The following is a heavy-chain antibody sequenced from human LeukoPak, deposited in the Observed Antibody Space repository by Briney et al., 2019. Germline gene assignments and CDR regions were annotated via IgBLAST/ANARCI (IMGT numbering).Heavy chain of an antibody. Sequence: GGSLRLSCAASGFTFSSYAMHWVRQAPGKGLEWVAVISYDGSNKYYADSVKGRFTISRDNSKNTLYLQMNSLRAEDTAVYYCANARGQYDWLAYWGQGTLVTVSA. CDR2: ISYDGSNK. J-gene: IGHJ4*02. V-gene: IGHV3-30*04. CDR1: GFTFSSYA. CDR3: ANARGQYDWLAY. D-gene: IGHD3-9*01.